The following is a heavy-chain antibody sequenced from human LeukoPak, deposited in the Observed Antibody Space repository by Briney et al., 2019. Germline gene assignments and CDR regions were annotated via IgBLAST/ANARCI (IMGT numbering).Heavy chain of an antibody. CDR1: GGTFSSYA. Sequence: GASVKVSCKASGGTFSSYAISWVRQAPGQGLEWMGGIIPIFGTANYAQKFQGRVTITTDESTSTAYMELSSLRSEDTAVCYCARGIFGVVTPYNWFDPWGQGTLVTVSS. CDR2: IIPIFGTA. J-gene: IGHJ5*02. V-gene: IGHV1-69*05. CDR3: ARGIFGVVTPYNWFDP. D-gene: IGHD3-3*01.